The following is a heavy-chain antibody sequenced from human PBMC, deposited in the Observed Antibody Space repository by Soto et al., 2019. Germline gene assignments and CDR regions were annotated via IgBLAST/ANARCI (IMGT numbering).Heavy chain of an antibody. V-gene: IGHV2-5*02. D-gene: IGHD6-13*01. J-gene: IGHJ6*02. CDR1: GFSLSTSGVG. CDR2: IYWDDDK. Sequence: QITLKESGPTLVKPTQTLTLTCTFSGFSLSTSGVGVGWIRQPPGKALAWLALIYWDDDKRYSPSLKSRLTITKDTSKNQVVLTMTNMDPVDTATYYCAHIPSTAAGDYYYYCMDVWGQGTTVTVSS. CDR3: AHIPSTAAGDYYYYCMDV.